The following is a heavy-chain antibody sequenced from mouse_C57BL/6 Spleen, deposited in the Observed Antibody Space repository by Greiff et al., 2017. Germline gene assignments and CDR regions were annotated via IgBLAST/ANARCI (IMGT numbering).Heavy chain of an antibody. J-gene: IGHJ3*01. CDR1: GFTFTDYY. Sequence: SGPVLVKPGPSVKISCKASGFTFTDYYMHWVKQSHGKSLEWIGLVYPYNGGTSYNQKFKGKATLTVDTSSSTAYMELNSLTSEDSAVYYCAGGLDYDYDRFAYWGQGTLVTVSA. V-gene: IGHV1-36*01. D-gene: IGHD2-4*01. CDR3: AGGLDYDYDRFAY. CDR2: VYPYNGGT.